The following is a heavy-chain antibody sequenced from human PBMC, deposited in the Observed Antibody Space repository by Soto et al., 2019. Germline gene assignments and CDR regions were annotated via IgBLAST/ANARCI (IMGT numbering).Heavy chain of an antibody. CDR1: GVYITRGSYY. V-gene: IGHV4-31*11. Sequence: SETLSLTCALSGVYITRGSYYWAWVRQPPGKGLEWIGYIYYNGNTYFSPSLKSRLTISIDTSKNQFSLKLSSVTAADTAIYYCATARLRAVYACDFCCQETTVTVSS. J-gene: IGHJ3*01. CDR3: ATARLRAVYACDF. D-gene: IGHD4-17*01. CDR2: IYYNGNT.